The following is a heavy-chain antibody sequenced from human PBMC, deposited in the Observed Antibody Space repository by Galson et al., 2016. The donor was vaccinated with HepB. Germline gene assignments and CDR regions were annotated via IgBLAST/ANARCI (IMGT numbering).Heavy chain of an antibody. CDR3: VRLLWHATRGAFHI. D-gene: IGHD2-15*01. CDR2: ISTIGHI. V-gene: IGHV4-4*07. Sequence: SETLSLTCTVSGGSITSDYWSWIRQPAGKGLEWIGSISTIGHIKYNPSLASRLTMSVETSKNQFSLSLSSVTAPDTAVYCCVRLLWHATRGAFHIWGQGTMVTVSS. J-gene: IGHJ3*02. CDR1: GGSITSDY.